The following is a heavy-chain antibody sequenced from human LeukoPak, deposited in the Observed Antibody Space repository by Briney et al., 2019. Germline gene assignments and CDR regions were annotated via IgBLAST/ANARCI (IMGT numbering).Heavy chain of an antibody. CDR3: AKGRDTSGRQNFDL. J-gene: IGHJ4*02. D-gene: IGHD6-19*01. CDR2: ISASGSGT. CDR1: GFTFTSYA. Sequence: GGSLRLSCAASGFTFTSYAMHWVRQAPGKGLEWVSSISASGSGTFYTDSMNGRFTISRDNAKKTFFLQMKNLRPGDTALYYCAKGRDTSGRQNFDLWGQGTLVTVSS. V-gene: IGHV3-23*01.